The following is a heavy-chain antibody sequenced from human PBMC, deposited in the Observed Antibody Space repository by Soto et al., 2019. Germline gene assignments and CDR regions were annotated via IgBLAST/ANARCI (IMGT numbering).Heavy chain of an antibody. CDR2: IYPGDSDT. CDR3: ARQEGTAFNSIDN. J-gene: IGHJ4*02. D-gene: IGHD3-3*02. CDR1: GYSFTNYW. Sequence: PGESLKISCKASGYSFTNYWIAWVRQMPGKGLEWMGIIYPGDSDTTYSPSFRGQVTISADKSVSTAFLQWSSLKASDTAMYYCARQEGTAFNSIDNWGQGTLVTVPQ. V-gene: IGHV5-51*01.